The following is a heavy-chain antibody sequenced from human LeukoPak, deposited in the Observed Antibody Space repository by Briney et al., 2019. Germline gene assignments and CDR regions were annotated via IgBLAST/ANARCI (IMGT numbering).Heavy chain of an antibody. CDR1: GFTFSSNW. V-gene: IGHV3-7*04. CDR3: ARGDAFSGDH. J-gene: IGHJ4*02. Sequence: GGSLRLXCAASGFTFSSNWMSWVRQAPGRGLEWVANIHPEGNEKYHVESVKGRFTISRDNTKNLLFLQMNGLRVEDTAVYYCARGDAFSGDHWGQGTLVTVSS. CDR2: IHPEGNEK.